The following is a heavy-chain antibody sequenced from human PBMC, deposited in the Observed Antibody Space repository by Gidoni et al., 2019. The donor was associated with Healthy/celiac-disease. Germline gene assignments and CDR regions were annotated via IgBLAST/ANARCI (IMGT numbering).Heavy chain of an antibody. CDR1: GGTFSSYT. V-gene: IGHV1-69*08. D-gene: IGHD3-10*01. Sequence: QVQLVQSGAEVKKPGSSVKVSCKASGGTFSSYTISWVRQAPGQGLEWMGRIIPILGIANYAQKFQGRVTITADKSTSTAYMELSSLRSEDTAVYYCARDYYGSGIMFDPWGQGTLVTVSS. CDR3: ARDYYGSGIMFDP. J-gene: IGHJ5*02. CDR2: IIPILGIA.